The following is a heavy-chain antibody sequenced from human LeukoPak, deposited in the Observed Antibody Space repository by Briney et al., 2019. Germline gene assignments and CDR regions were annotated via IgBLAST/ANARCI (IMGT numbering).Heavy chain of an antibody. CDR3: ARDLEDYYDSSGTGDAFDI. CDR2: IIPIFGTA. Sequence: GASVKVSCKASGYTFTGYYMHWVRQAPGQGLEWMGGIIPIFGTANYAQKFQGRVTITADKSTSTAYMELSSLRSEDTAVYYCARDLEDYYDSSGTGDAFDIWGQGTMVTVSS. CDR1: GYTFTGYY. V-gene: IGHV1-69*06. D-gene: IGHD3-22*01. J-gene: IGHJ3*02.